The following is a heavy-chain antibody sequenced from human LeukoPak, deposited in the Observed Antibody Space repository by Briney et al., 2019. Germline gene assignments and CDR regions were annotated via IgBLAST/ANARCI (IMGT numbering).Heavy chain of an antibody. Sequence: GGSLRLSCAASGFIFSSYGMHWVRQAPGKGLEWVSSISSTGGTTYYADSVKGRFTISRDNSKNTLYLQMNSLRAEDTAIYYCAKNGDRGAYCTGGTCYPYYYYYMDVWGKGTTVTI. CDR2: ISSTGGTT. J-gene: IGHJ6*03. D-gene: IGHD2-15*01. CDR3: AKNGDRGAYCTGGTCYPYYYYYMDV. V-gene: IGHV3-23*01. CDR1: GFIFSSYG.